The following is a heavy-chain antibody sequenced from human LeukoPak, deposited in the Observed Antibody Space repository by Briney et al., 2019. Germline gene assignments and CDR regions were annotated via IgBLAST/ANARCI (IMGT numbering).Heavy chain of an antibody. Sequence: GASVKVSCKASGYTFTRYGISWVRQARGQGREGMGWISAYNGKTNNAQKLQGRLTMTTDTSTTTAYMELRSLRSDDTAVYYCARVRSGWYGYYFDYWGQGTLVTVSS. CDR1: GYTFTRYG. D-gene: IGHD6-19*01. CDR2: ISAYNGKT. CDR3: ARVRSGWYGYYFDY. V-gene: IGHV1-18*04. J-gene: IGHJ4*02.